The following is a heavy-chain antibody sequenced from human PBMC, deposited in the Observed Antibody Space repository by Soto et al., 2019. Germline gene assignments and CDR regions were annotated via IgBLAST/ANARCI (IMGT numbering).Heavy chain of an antibody. D-gene: IGHD7-27*01. V-gene: IGHV3-7*01. CDR3: ARETGDWLFDY. Sequence: GGSPRLSCAASGFTFSSYWMSWVRQAPGKGLEWVANIKQDGSEKYYVDSVKGRFTISRDNAKNSLYLQMNSLRAEDTAVYYCARETGDWLFDYWGQGTLVTVSS. J-gene: IGHJ4*02. CDR1: GFTFSSYW. CDR2: IKQDGSEK.